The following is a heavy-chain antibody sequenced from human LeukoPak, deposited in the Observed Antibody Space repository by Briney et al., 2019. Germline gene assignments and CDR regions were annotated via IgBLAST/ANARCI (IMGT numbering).Heavy chain of an antibody. CDR2: IIPIFGTA. J-gene: IGHJ4*02. CDR3: ARGVVPAVYFDY. V-gene: IGHV1-69*13. CDR1: GGTFSSYA. D-gene: IGHD2-2*01. Sequence: ASVKVSCKASGGTFSSYAISWVRQAPGQGLEWMGGIIPIFGTANYAQKFQGRVTITADESTSTAYMELSSLRSEDTAVYYCARGVVPAVYFDYWGQGTLVTVSS.